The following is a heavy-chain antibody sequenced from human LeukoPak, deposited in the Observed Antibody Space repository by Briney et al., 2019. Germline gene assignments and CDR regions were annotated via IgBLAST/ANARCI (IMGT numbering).Heavy chain of an antibody. CDR1: GYTFTSYG. V-gene: IGHV7-4-1*02. Sequence: ASVKVSCKASGYTFTSYGISWVRQAPGQGLEWMGWINTNTGNPTYAQGFTGRFVFSLDTSVSTAYLQISSLKAEDTAVYYCARGRRATVPSPGYWGQGTLVTVSS. CDR3: ARGRRATVPSPGY. J-gene: IGHJ4*02. CDR2: INTNTGNP. D-gene: IGHD4-17*01.